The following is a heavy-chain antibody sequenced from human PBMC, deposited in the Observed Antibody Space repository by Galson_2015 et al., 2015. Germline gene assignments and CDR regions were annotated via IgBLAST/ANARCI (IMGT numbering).Heavy chain of an antibody. CDR3: ARLLSAVTTGYCDY. CDR1: GFSLNTGGLG. V-gene: IGHV2-5*01. J-gene: IGHJ4*02. D-gene: IGHD4-17*01. CDR2: IYWNDDI. Sequence: PALVKPTQTLTLTCTFSGFSLNTGGLGVGWIRQPPGKAPEWLALIYWNDDIRYSPSLETRVTLTKDTSKSQVILTMTNMDPVDTATYYSARLLSAVTTGYCDYWGQGTLVTVSS.